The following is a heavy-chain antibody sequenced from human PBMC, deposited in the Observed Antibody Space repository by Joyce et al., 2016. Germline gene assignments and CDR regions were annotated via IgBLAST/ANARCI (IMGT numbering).Heavy chain of an antibody. Sequence: QVQLVESGGGVVQPGRSLRLSCAASGFTFSSYAMHWVRQAPGKGLEWVATISFDGSNKYYAGYVRGRFTIARDNSKNTLFLQMNSLRPEDTAVYYCARDLGGSFDYWGQGTLVTVSS. V-gene: IGHV3-30-3*01. D-gene: IGHD3-10*01. CDR1: GFTFSSYA. CDR2: ISFDGSNK. J-gene: IGHJ4*02. CDR3: ARDLGGSFDY.